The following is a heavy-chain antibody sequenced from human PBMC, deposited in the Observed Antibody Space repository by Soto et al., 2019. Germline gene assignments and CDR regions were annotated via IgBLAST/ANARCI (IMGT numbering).Heavy chain of an antibody. V-gene: IGHV4-34*01. CDR3: ARGLTTVTTVRYFDL. Sequence: QVQLQQWGAGLLKPSETLSLTCAVYGGSFSGYYWSWIRQPPGKGLEWIGEINHSGSTNYNPSLKSRVTISVDTSKNQFSLKLNSVTAAYTAVYYCARGLTTVTTVRYFDLWGRGTLVTVSS. CDR2: INHSGST. D-gene: IGHD4-17*01. J-gene: IGHJ2*01. CDR1: GGSFSGYY.